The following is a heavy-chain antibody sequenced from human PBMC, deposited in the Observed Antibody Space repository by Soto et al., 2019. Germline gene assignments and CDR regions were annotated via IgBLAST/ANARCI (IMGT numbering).Heavy chain of an antibody. V-gene: IGHV4-34*01. D-gene: IGHD3-3*01. CDR1: GGSFSDNY. CDR2: INHSGST. CDR3: AREGVGDFWSGYYRYYYMGV. J-gene: IGHJ6*03. Sequence: QVLLQQWGAGLLKASETLSLTCAVYGGSFSDNYWSWIRQPPGKGLEWIGEINHSGSTNDNPSLKSRVTISVDTSKRQFSLKLSSVTAADTAVYYCAREGVGDFWSGYYRYYYMGVWGKGTTVTVSS.